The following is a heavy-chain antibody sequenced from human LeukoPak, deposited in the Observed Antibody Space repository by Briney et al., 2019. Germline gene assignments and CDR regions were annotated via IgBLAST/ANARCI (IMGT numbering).Heavy chain of an antibody. CDR2: IIPIFGTA. Sequence: ASVKVSCKASGGTFSSYAISWVRQAPGQGLEWMGGIIPIFGTANYAQKFQGRVTITTDESTSTAYMELSSLRSEDTAVYYCARDLLGYCSSTSCYGDDYYYYYMDVWGKGTTVTVSS. CDR3: ARDLLGYCSSTSCYGDDYYYYYMDV. V-gene: IGHV1-69*05. D-gene: IGHD2-2*01. CDR1: GGTFSSYA. J-gene: IGHJ6*03.